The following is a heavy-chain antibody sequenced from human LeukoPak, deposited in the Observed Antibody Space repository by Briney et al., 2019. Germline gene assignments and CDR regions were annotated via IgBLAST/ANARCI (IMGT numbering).Heavy chain of an antibody. J-gene: IGHJ3*02. CDR1: GGSFSSYY. Sequence: SETLSLTCTVSGGSFSSYYWSWIRQPAGQGLEWIGRIYTSGSTNYNPSLKRRVTMSVDTSKNQFSLKLSSVTAADTAVYYCARDRSYYDSSGYYTDAFDIWGQGTMVTVSS. D-gene: IGHD3-22*01. CDR2: IYTSGST. CDR3: ARDRSYYDSSGYYTDAFDI. V-gene: IGHV4-4*07.